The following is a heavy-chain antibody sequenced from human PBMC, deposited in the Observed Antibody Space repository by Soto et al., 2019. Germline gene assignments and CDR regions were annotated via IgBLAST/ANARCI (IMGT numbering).Heavy chain of an antibody. V-gene: IGHV1-18*04. D-gene: IGHD3-10*01. CDR1: GYPFTNYG. CDR3: ASGALTLDY. CDR2: SNAYNGDT. J-gene: IGHJ4*02. Sequence: APVKASCKPSGYPFTNYGNKWVRQAPGQGLEWMGWSNAYNGDTDYAQKLQGRVTMTRDTSTSTAYMELRSLRSDDTALYYCASGALTLDYWGQGSLVTVSS.